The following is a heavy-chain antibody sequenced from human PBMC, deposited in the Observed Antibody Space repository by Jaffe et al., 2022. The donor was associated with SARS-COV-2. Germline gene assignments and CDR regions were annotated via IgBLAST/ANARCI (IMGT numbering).Heavy chain of an antibody. CDR2: VYYSGRT. CDR1: GDSFSSSTYF. Sequence: QLQLQESGPGLVKPSGTLSLTCTVSGDSFSSSTYFWGWIRQPPGKGLESIGSVYYSGRTYYNPSLKSRVIMSMDTSKNQFSLRLSSVTAADTAVYYCTRQYCSGDDCYNDYWGQGTLVTVSS. D-gene: IGHD2-15*01. V-gene: IGHV4-39*01. CDR3: TRQYCSGDDCYNDY. J-gene: IGHJ4*02.